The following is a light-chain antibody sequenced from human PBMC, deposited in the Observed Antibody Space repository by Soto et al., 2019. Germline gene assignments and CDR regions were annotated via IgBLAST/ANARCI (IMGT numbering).Light chain of an antibody. CDR3: CSNAGSDTYV. CDR1: SSDVGGYNF. V-gene: IGLV2-11*01. Sequence: QSALTQPRSVSGSPGQSGTISCTGTSSDVGGYNFVSWYQQHPGKAPKLMIYDVNKRPSGVPDRFSGSKSRNTASLTISGLHAEDEADYYCCSNAGSDTYVFGTGTKLTVL. CDR2: DVN. J-gene: IGLJ1*01.